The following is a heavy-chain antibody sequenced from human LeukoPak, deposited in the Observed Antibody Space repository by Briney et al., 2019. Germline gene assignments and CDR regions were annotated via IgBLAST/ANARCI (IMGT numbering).Heavy chain of an antibody. Sequence: SETLSLTRTVSGGSISSYYWSWIRQPPGKGLEWIGYIYYSGSTNYNPSLKSRVSISVDTSKNQFSLKLSSVTAADTAVYYCARHGFWSGYPYYYYYYMDVWGKGTTVTVSS. V-gene: IGHV4-59*08. D-gene: IGHD3-3*01. CDR3: ARHGFWSGYPYYYYYYMDV. CDR1: GGSISSYY. J-gene: IGHJ6*03. CDR2: IYYSGST.